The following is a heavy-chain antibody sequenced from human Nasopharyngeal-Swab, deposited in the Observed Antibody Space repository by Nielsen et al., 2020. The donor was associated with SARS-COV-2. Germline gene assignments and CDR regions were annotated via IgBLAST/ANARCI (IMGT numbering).Heavy chain of an antibody. CDR1: GGSISSYY. CDR2: IYYSGST. J-gene: IGHJ5*02. V-gene: IGHV4-59*12. CDR3: ARVKGYQRLSAAAPNWFDP. D-gene: IGHD2-2*01. Sequence: SATLSLTCTVSGGSISSYYWRWIRQPPGKGLAWFGDIYYSGSTIYNSSLKSRGTISVDTSKNQFSLKLSSVTAADTTMYYCARVKGYQRLSAAAPNWFDPWGQGTLVTVSS.